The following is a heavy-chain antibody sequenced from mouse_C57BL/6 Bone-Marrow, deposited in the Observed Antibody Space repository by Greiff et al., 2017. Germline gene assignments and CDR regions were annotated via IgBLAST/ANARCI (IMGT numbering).Heavy chain of an antibody. Sequence: EVMLVESGGGLVKPGGSLKLSCAASGFTFSSYAMSWVRQTPEKRLEWVATISDGGSYTYYPDNVKGRFTISRDNAKNNLYLQMSHLKSEDTAMYYCASSLAYWGQGALVTVS. CDR2: ISDGGSYT. CDR3: ASSLAY. J-gene: IGHJ3*01. CDR1: GFTFSSYA. V-gene: IGHV5-4*03.